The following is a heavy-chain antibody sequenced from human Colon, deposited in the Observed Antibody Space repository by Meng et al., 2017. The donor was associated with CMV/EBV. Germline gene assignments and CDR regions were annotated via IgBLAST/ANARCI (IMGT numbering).Heavy chain of an antibody. CDR1: GFTFDTYW. D-gene: IGHD3-3*01. CDR3: ARGPPSPANNFWSNNYFAP. Sequence: GGSLKISCAASGFTFDTYWMAWVRQAPGKGLEWVAIIKQDGSERYSVDSMKGRFTISRDNAEQSLFLEMNSLRVEDTAVYYCARGPPSPANNFWSNNYFAPWGQGILVTVSS. J-gene: IGHJ5*02. V-gene: IGHV3-7*01. CDR2: IKQDGSER.